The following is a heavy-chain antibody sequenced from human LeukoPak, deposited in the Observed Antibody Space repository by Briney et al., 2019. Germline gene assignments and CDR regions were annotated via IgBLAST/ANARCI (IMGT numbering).Heavy chain of an antibody. Sequence: GSLRLSCAASGFTFSSYSMNWVRQAPGKGLEWVSSISSSSSYIYYADSVKGRFTISRDNAKNSLYLQMNSLSAEDTAVYYCARDIVGATKVGYWGQGTLVTVSS. V-gene: IGHV3-21*01. CDR1: GFTFSSYS. J-gene: IGHJ4*02. D-gene: IGHD1-26*01. CDR3: ARDIVGATKVGY. CDR2: ISSSSSYI.